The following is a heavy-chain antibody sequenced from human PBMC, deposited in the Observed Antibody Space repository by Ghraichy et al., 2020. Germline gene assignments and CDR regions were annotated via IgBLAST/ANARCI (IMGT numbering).Heavy chain of an antibody. V-gene: IGHV3-23*01. CDR3: AKPAVAGPLYYYMDV. D-gene: IGHD6-19*01. CDR2: ISASGGST. Sequence: GGSLRLSCAASGFTFSSYAMSWVRQAPGKGLEWVSGISASGGSTYYADSVKGRFTISRDSSKNTLYLQMNSLRAEDTAVYHCAKPAVAGPLYYYMDVWGKLPSVPVSS. J-gene: IGHJ6*03. CDR1: GFTFSSYA.